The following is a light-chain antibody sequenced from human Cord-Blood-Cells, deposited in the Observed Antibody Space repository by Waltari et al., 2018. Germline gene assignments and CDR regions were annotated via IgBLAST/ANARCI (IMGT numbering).Light chain of an antibody. Sequence: PDSLAVSLGERATINCKSSQSVLYSSNNKNYLAWYQQKPGQPPKLLIYWASTRESGVPDRFSGSGSGTDFTLTISSLQAEDVAVYYCQQYYSTPITFGQGTRLEIK. V-gene: IGKV4-1*01. CDR2: WAS. J-gene: IGKJ5*01. CDR3: QQYYSTPIT. CDR1: QSVLYSSNNKNY.